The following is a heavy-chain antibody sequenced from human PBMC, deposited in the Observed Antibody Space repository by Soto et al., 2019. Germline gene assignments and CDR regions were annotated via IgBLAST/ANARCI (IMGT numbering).Heavy chain of an antibody. Sequence: ASVKVSCKVSGYTLTELSRHWVRQAPGKGLEWMGGFDPEDGETIYAQKFQGRVTITADESTGTAYMELSSLRSEDTAVYYCARVPFYGSDVWGQGTTVTVSS. V-gene: IGHV1-24*01. CDR2: FDPEDGET. CDR1: GYTLTELS. CDR3: ARVPFYGSDV. D-gene: IGHD3-10*01. J-gene: IGHJ6*02.